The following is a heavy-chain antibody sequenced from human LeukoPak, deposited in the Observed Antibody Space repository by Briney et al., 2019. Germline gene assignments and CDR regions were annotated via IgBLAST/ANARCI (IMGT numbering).Heavy chain of an antibody. CDR3: ARVWYSGSYPVDY. Sequence: PGGSLRLSCAGSGFTFSDYYLTWIRQAPGKGLEWVSYISSGGSNTYYADSVKGRFTISRDNAKKSLYLQMNSLRAEDTAVYYCARVWYSGSYPVDYWGQGTLVTVSS. J-gene: IGHJ4*02. D-gene: IGHD1-26*01. CDR1: GFTFSDYY. CDR2: ISSGGSNT. V-gene: IGHV3-11*04.